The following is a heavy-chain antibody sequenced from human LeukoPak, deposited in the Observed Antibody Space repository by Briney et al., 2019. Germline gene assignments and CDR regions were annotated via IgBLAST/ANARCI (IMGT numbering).Heavy chain of an antibody. J-gene: IGHJ4*02. D-gene: IGHD3-22*01. V-gene: IGHV3-7*04. CDR2: IKQDGSEK. CDR3: ARDEHQYNHESSGRFDY. CDR1: GFTFSYYW. Sequence: PGGSLRLSCAASGFTFSYYWMGWVRQAPGKGLEWVANIKQDGSEKYYVDSVRGRFTISRGNAKNSLYLQMNSMRAEDTAVYYCARDEHQYNHESSGRFDYWGQGTLVTVSS.